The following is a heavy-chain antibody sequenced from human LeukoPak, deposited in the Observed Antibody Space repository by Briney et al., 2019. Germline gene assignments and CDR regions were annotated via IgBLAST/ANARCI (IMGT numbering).Heavy chain of an antibody. J-gene: IGHJ2*01. CDR2: IYYTGNT. V-gene: IGHV4-39*07. CDR1: GVSISSSYSY. Sequence: SETLSLTCTVSGVSISSSYSYWGWIRQPPGMGLEWIGSIYYTGNTYYNASLKSQVSISIDTSKNQFSLKLSSVTAADTAVYYCARVQDGDFYYWYFDLWGRGTLVTVSS. CDR3: ARVQDGDFYYWYFDL. D-gene: IGHD4-17*01.